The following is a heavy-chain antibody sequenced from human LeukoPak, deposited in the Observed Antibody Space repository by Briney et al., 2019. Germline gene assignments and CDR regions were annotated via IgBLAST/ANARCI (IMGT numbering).Heavy chain of an antibody. Sequence: GGSRRLSCAASGFTFSSYWMSWVRQAPGKGLEWVANIKQDGSEKYYVDSVKGRFTISRDNAKNSLYLQMNSLRAEDTAVYYCARDADSSGYYGGYYYYYGMDVWGQGTTVTVSS. D-gene: IGHD3-22*01. CDR1: GFTFSSYW. CDR2: IKQDGSEK. J-gene: IGHJ6*02. CDR3: ARDADSSGYYGGYYYYYGMDV. V-gene: IGHV3-7*01.